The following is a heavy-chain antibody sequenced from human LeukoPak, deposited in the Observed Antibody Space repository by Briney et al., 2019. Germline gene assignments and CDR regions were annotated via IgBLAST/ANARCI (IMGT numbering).Heavy chain of an antibody. CDR1: GGSFSGYY. D-gene: IGHD2-15*01. Sequence: SETLSLTCAVYGGSFSGYYWSWIRQPPGKGLEWIGEINHSGSTNYNPSLKSRVTISVDTSKNQFSLKLSSVTAADTAVYYCAREGIVVVVAATHNWVDPWGQGTLVTVSS. CDR3: AREGIVVVVAATHNWVDP. CDR2: INHSGST. V-gene: IGHV4-34*01. J-gene: IGHJ5*02.